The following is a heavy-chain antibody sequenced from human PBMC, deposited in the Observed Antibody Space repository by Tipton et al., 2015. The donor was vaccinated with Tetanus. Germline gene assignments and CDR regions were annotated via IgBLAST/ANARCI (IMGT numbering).Heavy chain of an antibody. CDR1: GGSINSGDYY. V-gene: IGHV4-30-4*01. CDR2: IYYSGNT. D-gene: IGHD2-2*01. CDR3: AREVPAAGHFDS. J-gene: IGHJ4*02. Sequence: TLSLTCTVSGGSINSGDYYWSWIRQSPGKGLEWIGYIYYSGNTHYNPSLKSRIAISIDLSKNQFSLNLNSVTAADTAIYYCAREVPAAGHFDSWGQGTLVTVSS.